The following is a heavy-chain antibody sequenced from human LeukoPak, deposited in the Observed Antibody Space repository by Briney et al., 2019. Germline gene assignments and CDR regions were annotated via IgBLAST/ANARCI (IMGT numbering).Heavy chain of an antibody. J-gene: IGHJ3*02. CDR2: INPSGGST. Sequence: GASVKVSCKASGYTFTSYYLHWVRQAPGQGLEWMGIINPSGGSTSYAQKFQGRVTMTRDTSTSIVYMDLSSLRSEDTAVYYCARVGTVFVAFGIWGQGTMVTVSS. CDR3: ARVGTVFVAFGI. V-gene: IGHV1-46*01. D-gene: IGHD2-21*01. CDR1: GYTFTSYY.